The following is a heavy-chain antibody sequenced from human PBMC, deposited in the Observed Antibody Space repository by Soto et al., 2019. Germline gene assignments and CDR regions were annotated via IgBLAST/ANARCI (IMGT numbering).Heavy chain of an antibody. CDR3: AREGLLLLPDY. V-gene: IGHV1-18*01. D-gene: IGHD3-22*01. CDR2: ISPYSGKT. J-gene: IGHJ4*02. Sequence: QIQLVQSGTEVRKPGASAKVSCKASGYTFTNNDVCWVRQTPGQGLEWMGWISPYSGKTNYARKFQGRVTMNTDTSTSTAYMEVRSLTSDDPAVYYCAREGLLLLPDYWGQGTLVTVSS. CDR1: GYTFTNND.